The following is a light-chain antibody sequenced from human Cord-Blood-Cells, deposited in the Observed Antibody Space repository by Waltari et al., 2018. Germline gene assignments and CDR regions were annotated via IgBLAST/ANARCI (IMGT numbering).Light chain of an antibody. Sequence: DIQMTQSPSSLSASVGDRVTITCRASQSISSYLNWYQQKPGKAPKLLIYAASSLQSGVPSRFSGSGSGTDFTLTISSLQPEDFATYYCQQSYGTPTFGGGTKVESK. J-gene: IGKJ4*01. CDR1: QSISSY. CDR2: AAS. V-gene: IGKV1-39*01. CDR3: QQSYGTPT.